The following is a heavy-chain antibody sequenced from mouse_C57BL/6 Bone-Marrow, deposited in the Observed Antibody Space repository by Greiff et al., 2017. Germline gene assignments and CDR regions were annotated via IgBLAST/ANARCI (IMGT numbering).Heavy chain of an antibody. CDR2: ISSGSSTI. D-gene: IGHD2-3*01. V-gene: IGHV5-17*01. Sequence: DVKLVESGGGLVKPGGSLKLSCAASGFTFSDYGMHWVRQAPEKGLEWVAYISSGSSTIYYADTVKGRFTISRDNAKNTLFLQMTSLRSEDTAMYYCARFYDGYSAWFAYWGQGTLVTVSA. CDR1: GFTFSDYG. J-gene: IGHJ3*01. CDR3: ARFYDGYSAWFAY.